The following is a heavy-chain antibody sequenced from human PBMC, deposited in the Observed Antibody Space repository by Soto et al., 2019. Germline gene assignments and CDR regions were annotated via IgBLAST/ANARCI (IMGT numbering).Heavy chain of an antibody. CDR2: ISYDGSNK. J-gene: IGHJ3*02. CDR1: GFTFSSYA. CDR3: ARPVGSSAFDI. V-gene: IGHV3-30-3*01. Sequence: QVQLVESGGGVVQPGRSLRLSCAASGFTFSSYAMHWVRQAPGKGLEWVAVISYDGSNKYYADSVKGRFTISRDNSKNTLYLQMNSLRAEDTAVYYCARPVGSSAFDIWGQGTMVTVSS. D-gene: IGHD1-26*01.